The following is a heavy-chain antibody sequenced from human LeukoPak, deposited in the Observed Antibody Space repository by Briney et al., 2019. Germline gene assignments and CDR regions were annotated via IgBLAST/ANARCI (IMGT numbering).Heavy chain of an antibody. Sequence: GGSLRLSCVASGFTVSSNYMSWVRQAPGKGLEWVSVIYSGGSTYYADSVKGRFTISRDNSKNTLYLQMNSLRAEDTAVYYCARDPRYYYGSGPNDYWGQGTLVTVSS. CDR2: IYSGGST. CDR1: GFTVSSNY. V-gene: IGHV3-66*02. CDR3: ARDPRYYYGSGPNDY. D-gene: IGHD3-10*01. J-gene: IGHJ4*02.